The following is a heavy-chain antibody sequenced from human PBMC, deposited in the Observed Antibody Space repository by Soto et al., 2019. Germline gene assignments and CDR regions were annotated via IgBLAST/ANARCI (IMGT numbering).Heavy chain of an antibody. CDR2: IYKTGNP. Sequence: KPSETLSLTCNVSGGSISSYYWSWIRQSPGKGLEWIGYIYKTGNPFYNPSLRGRVTMSLGASKNQLSLKLNSVTAADTAVYYCTRDGPGYSYGPMTWGQGTLVTVSS. CDR1: GGSISSYY. J-gene: IGHJ5*02. V-gene: IGHV4-59*01. CDR3: TRDGPGYSYGPMT. D-gene: IGHD5-18*01.